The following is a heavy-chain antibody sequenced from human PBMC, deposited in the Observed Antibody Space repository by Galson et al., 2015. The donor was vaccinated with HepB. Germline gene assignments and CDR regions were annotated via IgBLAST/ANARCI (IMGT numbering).Heavy chain of an antibody. V-gene: IGHV3-23*01. CDR2: ISGSGGST. J-gene: IGHJ6*02. CDR1: GFPFSSYA. Sequence: LRLSCAASGFPFSSYAMSWVRQAPGKGLEWVSAISGSGGSTYYADSVKGRFTISRDNSKNTLYLQMNSLRAEDTAVYYCAKDGSSSWTSYYYYGMDVWGQGTTVTVSS. CDR3: AKDGSSSWTSYYYYGMDV. D-gene: IGHD6-13*01.